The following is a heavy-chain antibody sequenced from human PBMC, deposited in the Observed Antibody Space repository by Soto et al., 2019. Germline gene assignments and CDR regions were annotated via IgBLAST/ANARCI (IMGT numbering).Heavy chain of an antibody. CDR3: AKDRWGDFGDLNLPGY. D-gene: IGHD4-17*01. V-gene: IGHV3-30*18. CDR2: ISDDGSSK. J-gene: IGHJ4*02. CDR1: GFTFSSFG. Sequence: QVLLVESGGGVVQPGRSLRLSCAVSGFTFSSFGMHWVRQAPGKGLEWVAVISDDGSSKHYADSLKGRFTISRDNSNNTLYLQMDSLGLEDTGVYYCAKDRWGDFGDLNLPGYWGQGTLVTVSS.